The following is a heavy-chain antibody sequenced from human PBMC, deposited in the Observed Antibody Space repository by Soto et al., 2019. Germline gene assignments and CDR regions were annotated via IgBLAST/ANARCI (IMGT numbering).Heavy chain of an antibody. CDR2: ISPQTGGT. Sequence: ASVKVSCKGSGYTFTGYYIHWVRQTPGLGPEWMGEISPQTGGTKYAQKYQGRVTMTRDTSITTVYMELSNLSPDDTAVYYCGRGRSGELVIFYWGQGTLVTVSS. D-gene: IGHD1-26*01. CDR1: GYTFTGYY. J-gene: IGHJ4*02. V-gene: IGHV1-2*02. CDR3: GRGRSGELVIFY.